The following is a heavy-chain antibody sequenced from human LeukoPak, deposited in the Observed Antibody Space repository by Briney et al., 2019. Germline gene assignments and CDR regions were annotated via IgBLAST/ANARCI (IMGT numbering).Heavy chain of an antibody. J-gene: IGHJ4*02. Sequence: GGSLRLSCAASGFTFSSYSMNWVRQAPGKGLEWVSYISSSSSTIYYADSVKGRFTISRDNAKNSLYLQMNSLRAEDTAVYYCARDPDSSGYYSSYGYWGQGTLVTVSS. CDR3: ARDPDSSGYYSSYGY. V-gene: IGHV3-48*01. D-gene: IGHD3-22*01. CDR2: ISSSSSTI. CDR1: GFTFSSYS.